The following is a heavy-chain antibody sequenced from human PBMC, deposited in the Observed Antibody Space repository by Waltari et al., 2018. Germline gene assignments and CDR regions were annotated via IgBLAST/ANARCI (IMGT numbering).Heavy chain of an antibody. CDR3: ARGLGRGYWYFDL. CDR1: GGSFSGYS. CDR2: INHSGST. Sequence: QVQLQQWGAGLLKPSEPLSLTCAVYGGSFSGYSWSWIRQPPGKGLEWIGEINHSGSTNYNPSLKSRVTISVDTSKNQFSLKLSSVTAADTAVYYCARGLGRGYWYFDLWGRGTLVTVSS. J-gene: IGHJ2*01. V-gene: IGHV4-34*01.